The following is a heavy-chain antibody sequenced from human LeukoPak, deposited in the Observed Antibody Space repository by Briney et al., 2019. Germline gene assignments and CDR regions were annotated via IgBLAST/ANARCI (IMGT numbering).Heavy chain of an antibody. CDR2: IKQDGSQK. CDR1: GFSFSSYW. Sequence: PGGSLRLSCAASGFSFSSYWMSWVRQAPGKGLEWVANIKQDGSQKYYVDSVKGRFTISRDNAKNSLYLQMNSLRVEDTAVYYCVRALGTGSYWGQGTLVTVS. J-gene: IGHJ4*02. D-gene: IGHD3-9*01. CDR3: VRALGTGSY. V-gene: IGHV3-7*03.